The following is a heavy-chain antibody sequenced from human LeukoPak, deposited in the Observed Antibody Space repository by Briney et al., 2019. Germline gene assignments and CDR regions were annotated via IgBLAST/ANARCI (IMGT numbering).Heavy chain of an antibody. D-gene: IGHD1-26*01. J-gene: IGHJ4*02. Sequence: ASVKVSCKASGYTFTSYGITWVRQAPGQGLEYMGWISAYDGTTSYAQKFQGRVTMTTDTSTGTAYMEVRTLRFDDTAVYYCARDSGGAPDYWGQGTLVTVSS. CDR2: ISAYDGTT. V-gene: IGHV1-18*01. CDR1: GYTFTSYG. CDR3: ARDSGGAPDY.